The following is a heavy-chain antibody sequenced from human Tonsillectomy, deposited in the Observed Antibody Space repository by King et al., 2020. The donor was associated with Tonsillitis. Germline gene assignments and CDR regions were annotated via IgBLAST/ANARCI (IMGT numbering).Heavy chain of an antibody. D-gene: IGHD2-2*01. CDR1: GGSISSSSYY. CDR2: IYFSGNT. CDR3: ASTYCSSSNCPLGNWFDP. Sequence: QLQESGPGLVKPSQTLSLTCTVSGGSISSSSYYWGWIRQPPGKGLEWIGTIYFSGNTHYNPSLKGRAPISVETSKNPFSLKLNSVTAADTAVYYCASTYCSSSNCPLGNWFDPWGQGILVTVSS. V-gene: IGHV4-39*01. J-gene: IGHJ5*02.